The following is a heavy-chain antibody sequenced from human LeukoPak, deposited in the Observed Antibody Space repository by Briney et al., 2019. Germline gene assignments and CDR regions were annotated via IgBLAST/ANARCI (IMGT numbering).Heavy chain of an antibody. V-gene: IGHV3-23*01. CDR3: AKDPNYDFWSGYYESDY. D-gene: IGHD3-3*01. CDR2: ISGSGGST. Sequence: GGSLRLSCAASGFTFSSYWMSWARQAPGKGLEWVSAISGSGGSTYYADSVKGRFTISRDNSKNTLYLQMNSLRAEDTAVYYCAKDPNYDFWSGYYESDYWGQGTLVTVSS. J-gene: IGHJ4*02. CDR1: GFTFSSYW.